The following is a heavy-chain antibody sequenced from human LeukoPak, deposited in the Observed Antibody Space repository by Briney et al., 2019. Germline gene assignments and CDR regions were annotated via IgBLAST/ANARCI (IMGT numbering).Heavy chain of an antibody. V-gene: IGHV4-59*05. CDR1: GASISYFY. J-gene: IGHJ4*02. CDR3: ARWTMVDFDY. D-gene: IGHD4/OR15-4a*01. Sequence: SETLSLTCTVSGASISYFYWSWIRQPPGKGLEWIGSVYYSGSAYYNPSLKSRVTIFIDTSKNQFSLRLTSVTAADTAVYYCARWTMVDFDYWGQGALVTVSS. CDR2: VYYSGSA.